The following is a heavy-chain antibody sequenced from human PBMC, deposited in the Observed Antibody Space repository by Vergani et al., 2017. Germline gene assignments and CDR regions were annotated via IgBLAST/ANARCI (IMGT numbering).Heavy chain of an antibody. CDR1: GYTFTSYA. D-gene: IGHD3-10*01. V-gene: IGHV1-3*01. CDR3: ARGPKLLWFGELLN. CDR2: INAGNGNT. Sequence: QVQLVQSGAEVKKPGASVKVSCKASGYTFTSYAMHWVRQAPGQRLEWMGWINAGNGNTKYSQKFQGRVTITRDTSASTAYMELSSLRSEDTAVYYCARGPKLLWFGELLNWGQRTLVTVSS. J-gene: IGHJ4*02.